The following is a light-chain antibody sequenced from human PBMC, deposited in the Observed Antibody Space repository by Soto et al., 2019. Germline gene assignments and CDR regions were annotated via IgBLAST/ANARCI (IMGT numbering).Light chain of an antibody. Sequence: QSALTQPASVSGSPGQSITISCTGTSSDVGGYNSVSWYQQHPGKAPKLMIYDVTSRPSGVSRRFSGSKSDNTASLTISSLQADDEADYYCSSYTTTSISFGTGTKVTVL. V-gene: IGLV2-14*01. CDR3: SSYTTTSIS. CDR1: SSDVGGYNS. CDR2: DVT. J-gene: IGLJ1*01.